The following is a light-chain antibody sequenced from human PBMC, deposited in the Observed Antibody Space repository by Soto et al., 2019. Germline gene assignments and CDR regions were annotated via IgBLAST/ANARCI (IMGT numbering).Light chain of an antibody. J-gene: IGKJ1*01. Sequence: DIQMTQSPSAMSASVVYRVTITCRASQVISNYLAWFQQKPGKVPQRLIYAASNLQSGVPSRFSGRGSGTEFSLTIRSLQPDDFATYYCLQHNSYPRTFGQGTKVDIK. V-gene: IGKV1-17*03. CDR2: AAS. CDR1: QVISNY. CDR3: LQHNSYPRT.